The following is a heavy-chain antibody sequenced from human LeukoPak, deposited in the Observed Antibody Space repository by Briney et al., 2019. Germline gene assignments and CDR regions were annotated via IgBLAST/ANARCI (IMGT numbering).Heavy chain of an antibody. D-gene: IGHD3-22*01. J-gene: IGHJ4*02. CDR3: AREAAYYYDSSGYDI. Sequence: PSETLSLTCAVSGGSFSGYYWTWIRQPPGKGLEWIGEINHNGRTNYNPSLKSRVIMSVDKSKNQFSLKLSSVTAADTAVYYCAREAAYYYDSSGYDIWGQGTLVTVSS. CDR2: INHNGRT. CDR1: GGSFSGYY. V-gene: IGHV4-34*01.